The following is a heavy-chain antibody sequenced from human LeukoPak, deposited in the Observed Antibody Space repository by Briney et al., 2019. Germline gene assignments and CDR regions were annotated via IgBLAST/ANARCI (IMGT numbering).Heavy chain of an antibody. V-gene: IGHV3-30*03. CDR3: ATAIFGVVSHSDY. J-gene: IGHJ4*02. Sequence: GRSLRLSCAASGFTFSSYGMHWVRQAPGKGLEWVAVISYDGSNKYYADSVKGRFTISRDNSKNTLYLQMNSLRAEDTAVYYCATAIFGVVSHSDYWGQGTLVTVSS. D-gene: IGHD3-3*01. CDR2: ISYDGSNK. CDR1: GFTFSSYG.